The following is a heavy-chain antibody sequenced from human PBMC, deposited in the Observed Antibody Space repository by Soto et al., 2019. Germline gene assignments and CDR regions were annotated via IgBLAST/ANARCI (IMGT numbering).Heavy chain of an antibody. Sequence: PSETLSLTCTVSGGSISSGDYYWSWIRQPPGKGLEWIGYIYYSGSTYYNPSLKSRVTISVDTSKNQFSLKLSSMTAADTAVYYCARIVGVVADFDYWGQGTLVTVSS. J-gene: IGHJ4*02. CDR1: GGSISSGDYY. CDR3: ARIVGVVADFDY. V-gene: IGHV4-30-4*01. D-gene: IGHD2-15*01. CDR2: IYYSGST.